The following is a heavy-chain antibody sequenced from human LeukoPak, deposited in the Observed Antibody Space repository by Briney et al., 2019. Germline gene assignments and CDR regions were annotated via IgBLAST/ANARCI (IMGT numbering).Heavy chain of an antibody. Sequence: SETLSLTCTVSDDSINTYYWSWIRQPPGKAPECIGYIYRSGDTNSNPSLKSRVTMSLDTSNRQFSLQLRSVTAADTAVYFCARTARVFDHWGQGLLVTVSS. CDR3: ARTARVFDH. CDR2: IYRSGDT. CDR1: DDSINTYY. J-gene: IGHJ4*02. V-gene: IGHV4-4*08. D-gene: IGHD2-21*02.